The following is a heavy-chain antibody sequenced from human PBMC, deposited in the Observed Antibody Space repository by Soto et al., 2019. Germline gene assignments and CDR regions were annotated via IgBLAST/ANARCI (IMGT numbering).Heavy chain of an antibody. J-gene: IGHJ5*02. CDR1: GAPISSSSYV. CDR3: ASPKIAFYNWFDP. D-gene: IGHD3-3*02. CDR2: IYYSGST. V-gene: IGHV4-39*01. Sequence: PSETLSPTCTVSGAPISSSSYVWGWIRQPPGKGLEWIGSIYYSGSTYYNPSLKSRVTISVDTSKNQFSLKLSSVTAADTAVYYCASPKIAFYNWFDPWGQG.